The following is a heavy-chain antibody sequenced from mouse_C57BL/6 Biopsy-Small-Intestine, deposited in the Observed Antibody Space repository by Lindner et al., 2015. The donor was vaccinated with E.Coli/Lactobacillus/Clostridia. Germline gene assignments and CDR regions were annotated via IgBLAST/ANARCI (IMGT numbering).Heavy chain of an antibody. J-gene: IGHJ2*01. V-gene: IGHV1-82*01. CDR2: IYPGDGDT. CDR3: ARETMVTPFDY. D-gene: IGHD2-2*01. Sequence: VQLQESGPELVKPGASVKISCKASGYAFSSSWMNWVKQRPGKGLEWIGRIYPGDGDTNYNGKFKDKATLTADKSSSTAYMQLSSLTSEDSAVYFCARETMVTPFDYWGQGTTLTVSS. CDR1: GYAFSSSW.